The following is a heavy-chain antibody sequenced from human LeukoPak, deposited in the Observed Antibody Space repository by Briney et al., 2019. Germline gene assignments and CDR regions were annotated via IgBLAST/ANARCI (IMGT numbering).Heavy chain of an antibody. D-gene: IGHD4-23*01. CDR3: ARVSGVTPRY. V-gene: IGHV3-48*04. J-gene: IGHJ4*02. CDR2: ISGGGTTI. Sequence: PGGSLRLSCAASGFTLSSYNMNWVRQAPGKGLEWVSYISGGGTTIYYADSVKGRFTTSRDNDRNSLYLQMSSLRAEDTAVYYCARVSGVTPRYWGQGTLVTVSS. CDR1: GFTLSSYN.